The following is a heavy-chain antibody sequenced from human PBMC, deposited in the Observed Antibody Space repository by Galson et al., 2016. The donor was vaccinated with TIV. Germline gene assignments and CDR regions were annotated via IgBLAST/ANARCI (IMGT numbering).Heavy chain of an antibody. CDR1: SIINYY. CDR2: ISDSGRS. V-gene: IGHV4-59*01. CDR3: ARDLGLGAFDI. J-gene: IGHJ3*02. D-gene: IGHD7-27*01. Sequence: SIINYYLSWIRQPPGKGLEWIGYISDSGRSNENPSLKSRVTISVDTSKKQISLKLKSVTAADTAMYYCARDLGLGAFDIWGQGTMVTVSS.